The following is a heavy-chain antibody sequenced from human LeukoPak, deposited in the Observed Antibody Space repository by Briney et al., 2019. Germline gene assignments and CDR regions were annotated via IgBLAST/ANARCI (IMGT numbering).Heavy chain of an antibody. D-gene: IGHD3-10*01. V-gene: IGHV4-39*07. CDR1: GGSISSSSYY. CDR2: IYYSGST. CDR3: ARVRDGSGSYFDY. Sequence: SETLSLTCTVSGGSISSSSYYWGWIRQPPGKGLEWIGSIYYSGSTYYNPSLKSRVTISVDTSKNQFSLKLSSVTAADTAVYYCARVRDGSGSYFDYWGQGTLVTVSS. J-gene: IGHJ4*02.